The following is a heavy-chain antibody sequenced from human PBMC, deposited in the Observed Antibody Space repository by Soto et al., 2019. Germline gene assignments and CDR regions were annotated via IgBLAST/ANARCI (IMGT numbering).Heavy chain of an antibody. D-gene: IGHD3-9*01. CDR1: GYTFTRYA. Sequence: ASVKVSCKASGYTFTRYAMHWVRQAPGQRLEWMGWINAGNGNTKYSQKFQGRVTITRDTSASTAYMELSSLRSEDTAVYYCAANILTGSYYYYMDVWGKGTTVTVSS. CDR3: AANILTGSYYYYMDV. J-gene: IGHJ6*03. CDR2: INAGNGNT. V-gene: IGHV1-3*01.